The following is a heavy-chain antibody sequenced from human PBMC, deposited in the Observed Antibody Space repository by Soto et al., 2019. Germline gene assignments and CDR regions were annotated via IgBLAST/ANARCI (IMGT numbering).Heavy chain of an antibody. CDR3: ARVHGDYYHPFSP. Sequence: EEQLLESGGGLAQPGGSLRLSCAASGFSFSGHAMTWVRQAPGKGLEWVSTITTGGSAYYADSVEGRFTISRDNSKSTVSLHMNSLRAEDAAVYFCARVHGDYYHPFSPWGLGTTVIVSS. V-gene: IGHV3-23*01. CDR1: GFSFSGHA. CDR2: ITTGGSA. J-gene: IGHJ3*01. D-gene: IGHD4-17*01.